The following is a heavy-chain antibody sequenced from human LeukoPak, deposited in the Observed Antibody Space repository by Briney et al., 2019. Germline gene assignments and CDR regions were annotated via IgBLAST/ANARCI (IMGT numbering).Heavy chain of an antibody. V-gene: IGHV1-69*13. CDR3: ASISSDGYNT. CDR1: GGTFSNYA. J-gene: IGHJ4*01. CDR2: IVPIFDTA. Sequence: GASVKVSCKASGGTFSNYAVSWVRQAPGQGLEWMGGIVPIFDTANYAQNFQGRVTITADESTNTAYMEMSSLRYEDTAVYYCASISSDGYNTWGQGTLVTVSS. D-gene: IGHD5-24*01.